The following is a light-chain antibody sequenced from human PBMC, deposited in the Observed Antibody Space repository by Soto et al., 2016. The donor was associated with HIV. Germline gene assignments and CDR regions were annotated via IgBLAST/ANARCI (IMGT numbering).Light chain of an antibody. Sequence: SYELTQPPSVSVSPGQTASITCSGDKLGDKYACWYQQKPGQSPVLVIYQDKKRPSGIPERFSGSNSGDTATLTISRVEAGDEADYYCQVWDASTDLVVFGGGTKLTVL. CDR2: QDK. CDR3: QVWDASTDLVV. J-gene: IGLJ2*01. CDR1: KLGDKY. V-gene: IGLV3-1*01.